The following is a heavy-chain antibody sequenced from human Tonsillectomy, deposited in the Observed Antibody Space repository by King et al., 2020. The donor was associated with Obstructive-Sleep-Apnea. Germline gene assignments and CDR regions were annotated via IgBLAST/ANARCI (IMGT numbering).Heavy chain of an antibody. D-gene: IGHD6-13*01. J-gene: IGHJ5*02. Sequence: VQLQQWGAGLLKPSETLSLTCAVYGGSFSDYYWSWIRQPPGKGLEWIGEINHSGNTNYNPARKSRVPISADTSHKQFSLQLSSVTAAATAVYYCARGSRAAALNGLDPWGQGTLVTVSS. CDR3: ARGSRAAALNGLDP. CDR2: INHSGNT. CDR1: GGSFSDYY. V-gene: IGHV4-34*01.